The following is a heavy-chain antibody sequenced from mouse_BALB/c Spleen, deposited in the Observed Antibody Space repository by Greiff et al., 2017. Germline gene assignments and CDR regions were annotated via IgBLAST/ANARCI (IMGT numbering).Heavy chain of an antibody. CDR2: ISSGGST. Sequence: EVKLMESGGGLVKPGGSLKLSCAASGFTFSSYAMSWVRQTPEKRLEWVASISSGGSTYYPDSVKGRFTISRDNARNILYLQMSSLRSEDTAMYYCARGGDYYGSRTYFDYWGQGTTLTVSS. CDR1: GFTFSSYA. D-gene: IGHD1-1*01. V-gene: IGHV5-6-5*01. J-gene: IGHJ2*01. CDR3: ARGGDYYGSRTYFDY.